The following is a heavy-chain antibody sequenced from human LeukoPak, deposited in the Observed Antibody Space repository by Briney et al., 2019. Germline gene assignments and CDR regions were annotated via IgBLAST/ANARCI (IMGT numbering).Heavy chain of an antibody. D-gene: IGHD2-2*01. CDR3: ARGVVPAACFDY. CDR1: GGSFSCYY. CDR2: INHSGRT. J-gene: IGHJ4*02. V-gene: IGHV4-34*01. Sequence: PSETLSLTFAVYGGSFSCYYWSWIRQSPDKGLEWIGEINHSGRTNYNPSLKSRVTISIDTSKNQFSLKLTSVTAADTAVYYCARGVVPAACFDYWGQGTLVTVSS.